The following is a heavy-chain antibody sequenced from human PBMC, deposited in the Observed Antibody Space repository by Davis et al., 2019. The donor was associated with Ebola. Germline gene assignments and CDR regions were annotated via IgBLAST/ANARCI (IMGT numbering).Heavy chain of an antibody. Sequence: ASVKVSCKASGYTFTGYYMHWVRQAPGQGLEWMGRINPNSGGTNYAQKFQGRVTMTRDTSISTAYMELSRLRSEDTAVYYCASFGQLVESYYFDYWGQGTLVTVSS. CDR3: ASFGQLVESYYFDY. CDR1: GYTFTGYY. CDR2: INPNSGGT. V-gene: IGHV1-2*06. J-gene: IGHJ4*02. D-gene: IGHD1-1*01.